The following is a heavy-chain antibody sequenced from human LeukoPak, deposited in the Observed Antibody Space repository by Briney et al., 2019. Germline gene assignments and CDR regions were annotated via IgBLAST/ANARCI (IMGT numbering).Heavy chain of an antibody. CDR3: ARDFLGGWLFDY. CDR2: ISSSSSYI. Sequence: GGSLRLSCAASGFTFSSYSMNWVRQAPGKGLEWVLSISSSSSYIYYADSVKGRFTISRDNAKNSLYLQMNSLRAEDTAVYYCARDFLGGWLFDYWGQGTLVTVSS. D-gene: IGHD2/OR15-2a*01. J-gene: IGHJ4*02. CDR1: GFTFSSYS. V-gene: IGHV3-21*01.